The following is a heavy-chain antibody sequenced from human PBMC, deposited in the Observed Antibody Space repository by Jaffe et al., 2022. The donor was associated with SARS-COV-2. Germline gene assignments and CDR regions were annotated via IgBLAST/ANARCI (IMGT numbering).Heavy chain of an antibody. V-gene: IGHV3-9*01. CDR1: GFTFDDYA. D-gene: IGHD2-8*01. Sequence: EVQLVESGGGLVQPGRSLRLSCAASGFTFDDYAMHWVRQAPGKGLEWVSGISWNSGSIGYADSVKGRFTISRDNAKNSLYLQMNSLRAEDTALYYCAKDRRYCTNGVCYGMDVWGQGTTVTVSS. J-gene: IGHJ6*02. CDR2: ISWNSGSI. CDR3: AKDRRYCTNGVCYGMDV.